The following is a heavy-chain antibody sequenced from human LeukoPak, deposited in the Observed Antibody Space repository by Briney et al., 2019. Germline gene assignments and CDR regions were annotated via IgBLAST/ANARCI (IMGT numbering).Heavy chain of an antibody. Sequence: SETLSLTCAVYGASFSNYYWTWIRQPPGRGLEWIGEINHSGSANYNPSLKSRVTILIDTSKNQFSLNLNSVTAADTAVYYCARGLEYDFWSGNYSDGFDIWGQGTMVTVSS. CDR3: ARGLEYDFWSGNYSDGFDI. CDR1: GASFSNYY. D-gene: IGHD3-3*01. J-gene: IGHJ3*02. V-gene: IGHV4-34*01. CDR2: INHSGSA.